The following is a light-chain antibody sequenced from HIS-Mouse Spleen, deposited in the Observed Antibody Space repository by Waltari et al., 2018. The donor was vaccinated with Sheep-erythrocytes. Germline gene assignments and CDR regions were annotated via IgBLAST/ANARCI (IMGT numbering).Light chain of an antibody. J-gene: IGKJ4*01. CDR1: QSVSSSY. V-gene: IGKV3-20*01. CDR2: GAS. CDR3: QQYGSSPPLT. Sequence: EIVLTQSPGTLSLSPGERATLSCRASQSVSSSYLAWYQQTPGQAPRLLIYGASSSANGIPDRFRVSGSGQDFTLTISRLEPEDFAVYYCQQYGSSPPLTFGGGTKVEIK.